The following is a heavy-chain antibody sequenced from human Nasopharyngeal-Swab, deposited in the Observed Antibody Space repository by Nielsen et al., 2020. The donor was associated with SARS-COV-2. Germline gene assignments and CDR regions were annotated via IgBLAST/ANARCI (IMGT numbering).Heavy chain of an antibody. V-gene: IGHV4-39*07. Sequence: SETLSLTCTVSGGSISSSSYYWGWIRQPPGKGLEWIGSIYYSGSTYYNPSLKSRVTISVDTSKNQFSLKRSSVTAADTAVYYCASLRRWRYFDWLLSEKPPPIGDWGQGTLVTVSS. J-gene: IGHJ4*02. CDR2: IYYSGST. D-gene: IGHD3-9*01. CDR3: ASLRRWRYFDWLLSEKPPPIGD. CDR1: GGSISSSSYY.